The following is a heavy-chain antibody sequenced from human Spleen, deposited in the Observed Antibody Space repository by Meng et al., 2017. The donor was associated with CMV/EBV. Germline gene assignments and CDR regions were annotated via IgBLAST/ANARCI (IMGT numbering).Heavy chain of an antibody. CDR1: NQG. Sequence: NQGVSWVRQAPGQGLEFMGWISDYKGNTNYAQKFQGRVIMTTDSYTSTAYMELRGLRSDDTAVYYCARGGMMWRSGIVVEPATAFDFWGQGTLVTVSS. V-gene: IGHV1-18*01. D-gene: IGHD2-2*01. CDR2: ISDYKGNT. J-gene: IGHJ4*02. CDR3: ARGGMMWRSGIVVEPATAFDF.